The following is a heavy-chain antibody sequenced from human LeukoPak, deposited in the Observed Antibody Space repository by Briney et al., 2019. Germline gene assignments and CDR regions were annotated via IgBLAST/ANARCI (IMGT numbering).Heavy chain of an antibody. Sequence: SETLSLTCTVSGGSMSSYYWSWIRQPPGKGLEYIGYIYYSGSTNYNPSLKSRVTISVDTSKNQFSLKLNSVTAADTAVYYCARMAPYGDYLHDYWGQGTLVTVSS. D-gene: IGHD4-17*01. CDR3: ARMAPYGDYLHDY. J-gene: IGHJ4*02. V-gene: IGHV4-59*01. CDR1: GGSMSSYY. CDR2: IYYSGST.